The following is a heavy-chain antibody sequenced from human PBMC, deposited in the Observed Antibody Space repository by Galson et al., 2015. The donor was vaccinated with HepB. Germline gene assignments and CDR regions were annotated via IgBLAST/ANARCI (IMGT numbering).Heavy chain of an antibody. V-gene: IGHV1-3*01. J-gene: IGHJ5*02. Sequence: SVKVSCKASGYTFTSYAMHWVRQAPGQRLEWMGWINAGNGNTNYAQKFQGRVAITADESTSTAYMELSSLRSEDTAVYYCARDHRPPEMATKPNWFDPWGQGTLVTVSS. CDR2: INAGNGNT. CDR3: ARDHRPPEMATKPNWFDP. CDR1: GYTFTSYA. D-gene: IGHD5-24*01.